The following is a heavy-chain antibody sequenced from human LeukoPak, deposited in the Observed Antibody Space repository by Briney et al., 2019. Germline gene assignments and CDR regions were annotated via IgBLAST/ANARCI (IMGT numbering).Heavy chain of an antibody. CDR3: AKEELGHWYFDL. CDR2: ISGSGGST. D-gene: IGHD7-27*01. Sequence: PGGSLRLSCAASGFTFSSYAMSWVRQAPGKGLEWVSVISGSGGSTYYADSVKGRSTIFRDNSKNTLYLQMNSLRAEDTAVYYCAKEELGHWYFDLWGRGTLVTVSS. CDR1: GFTFSSYA. J-gene: IGHJ2*01. V-gene: IGHV3-23*01.